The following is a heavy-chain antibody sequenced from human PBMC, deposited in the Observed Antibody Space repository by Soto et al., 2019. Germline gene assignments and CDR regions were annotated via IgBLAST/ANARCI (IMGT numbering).Heavy chain of an antibody. D-gene: IGHD3-16*02. Sequence: ASVKVSCKASGYIFTTYGISWVRQAPGQGLEWMGRISGYNGNTKYAQKFQDRVTMTKDTSTDTAYMELRSLRSEDTAVYYCATDRLDYDYIWGSYRYKVGAFDIWGQGTMVTVSS. J-gene: IGHJ3*02. CDR3: ATDRLDYDYIWGSYRYKVGAFDI. CDR1: GYIFTTYG. V-gene: IGHV1-18*01. CDR2: ISGYNGNT.